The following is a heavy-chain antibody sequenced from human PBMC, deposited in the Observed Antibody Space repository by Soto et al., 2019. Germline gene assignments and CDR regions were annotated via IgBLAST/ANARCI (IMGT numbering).Heavy chain of an antibody. Sequence: PGGSLRLSCAASGFTFSSYGMHWVRQAPGKGLEWVAVIWYDGSNKYYADSVKGRFTISRDNSKNTLYLQMNSLRAKDTAVYYCARDASPRAPDAFDIWGQGTMVTVSS. CDR1: GFTFSSYG. D-gene: IGHD3-16*01. CDR3: ARDASPRAPDAFDI. V-gene: IGHV3-33*01. CDR2: IWYDGSNK. J-gene: IGHJ3*02.